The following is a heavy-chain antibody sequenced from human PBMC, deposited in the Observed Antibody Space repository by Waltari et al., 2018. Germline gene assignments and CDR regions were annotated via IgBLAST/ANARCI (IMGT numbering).Heavy chain of an antibody. CDR3: ARVASYGDYGDY. J-gene: IGHJ4*02. D-gene: IGHD4-17*01. CDR1: GYTFTSYA. Sequence: QVQLVQSGAEVKKPGASVKVSCKASGYTFTSYAMHWVRQAPGQRLEWMGWINAGNGNTKYSQEFQGRVTITRDTSASTAYMELSSLRSEDTAVYYCARVASYGDYGDYWGQGTLVTVSS. V-gene: IGHV1-3*01. CDR2: INAGNGNT.